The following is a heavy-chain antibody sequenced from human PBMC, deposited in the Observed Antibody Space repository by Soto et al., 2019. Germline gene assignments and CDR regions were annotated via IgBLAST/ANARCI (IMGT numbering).Heavy chain of an antibody. CDR1: GFTFSNYA. D-gene: IGHD1-26*01. Sequence: EVQLLESGGGLVQPGGSLRLSCAASGFTFSNYAMNWVRQAPGKGLEWVSTISGSGGSTYYADSVKGRFTISRDNSKNTLYLQMNSLRVDDTALYYCAKGGGSGGSYNYWGQGTLVTVSS. CDR2: ISGSGGST. J-gene: IGHJ4*02. V-gene: IGHV3-23*01. CDR3: AKGGGSGGSYNY.